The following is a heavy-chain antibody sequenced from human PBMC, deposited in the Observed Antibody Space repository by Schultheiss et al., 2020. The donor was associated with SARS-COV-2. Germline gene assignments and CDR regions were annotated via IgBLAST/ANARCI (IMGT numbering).Heavy chain of an antibody. CDR1: GGSISSYY. Sequence: SQTLSLTCTVSGGSISSYYWSWIRQPPGKGLEWIGYIYYSGSTNYNPSLKSRVTMSVDTSKNQFSLKLSSVTAADTAVYYCARDLRYCSSTSCYPWYFDLWGRGTLVTVSS. CDR3: ARDLRYCSSTSCYPWYFDL. D-gene: IGHD2-2*01. V-gene: IGHV4-59*01. J-gene: IGHJ2*01. CDR2: IYYSGST.